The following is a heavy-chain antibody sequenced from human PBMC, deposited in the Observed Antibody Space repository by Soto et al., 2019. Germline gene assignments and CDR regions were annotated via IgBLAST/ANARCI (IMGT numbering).Heavy chain of an antibody. CDR2: INAGNGNT. CDR3: AREEYCSGGSCYSVDY. J-gene: IGHJ4*02. Sequence: ASVKVSCKASGYTFTSYAMHWVRQAPGRRLEWMGWINAGNGNTKYSQKFQGRVTITRDTSASTAYMELSSLRSEDTAVYYCAREEYCSGGSCYSVDYWGQGTLVTVSS. D-gene: IGHD2-15*01. CDR1: GYTFTSYA. V-gene: IGHV1-3*01.